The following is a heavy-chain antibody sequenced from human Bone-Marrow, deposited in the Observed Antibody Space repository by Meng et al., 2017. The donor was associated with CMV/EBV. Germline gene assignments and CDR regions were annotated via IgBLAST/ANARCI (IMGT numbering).Heavy chain of an antibody. J-gene: IGHJ4*02. CDR3: ARDRRDYDFWSHHYEYYFDF. V-gene: IGHV3-21*01. CDR1: GFTFSSYS. Sequence: GESLKISCAASGFTFSSYSMNWVRQAPGKGLEWVSSISSSSSYIYYADSVKGRFTISRDNAKNSLYLQMNSLRAEDTAVYYCARDRRDYDFWSHHYEYYFDFWGQGTLVTVSS. CDR2: ISSSSSYI. D-gene: IGHD3-3*01.